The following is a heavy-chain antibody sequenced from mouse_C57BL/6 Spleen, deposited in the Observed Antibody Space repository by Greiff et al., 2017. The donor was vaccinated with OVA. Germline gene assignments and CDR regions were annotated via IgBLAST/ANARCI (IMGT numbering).Heavy chain of an antibody. V-gene: IGHV1-39*01. CDR1: GYSFTDYN. Sequence: EVQLQQSGPELVKPGASVKISCKASGYSFTDYNMNWLKQSNGKSLEWIGVINPNYGTTSYNQKFKGKSTLTVDQSSSTAYMQLNSLTSEDSAVYYCARDGVYDGYHYYYAMGYWGQGTSVTVSS. D-gene: IGHD2-3*01. CDR3: ARDGVYDGYHYYYAMGY. CDR2: INPNYGTT. J-gene: IGHJ4*01.